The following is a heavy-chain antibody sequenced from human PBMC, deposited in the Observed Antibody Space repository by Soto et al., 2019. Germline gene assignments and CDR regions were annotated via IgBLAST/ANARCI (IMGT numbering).Heavy chain of an antibody. CDR3: ARVDTAKRGGVGPYYYGKDV. CDR2: IWYDGSNK. V-gene: IGHV3-33*01. D-gene: IGHD5-18*01. CDR1: GFTFSSYC. Sequence: QVQLVESGGGVVQPGRSLRLSCAASGFTFSSYCMHWVRQAPGKGLEWVAVIWYDGSNKYYADSVKGRFTISRDNSKKTLDLQMNRLRGEDTAVYYCARVDTAKRGGVGPYYYGKDVWGQGTTVTV. J-gene: IGHJ6*02.